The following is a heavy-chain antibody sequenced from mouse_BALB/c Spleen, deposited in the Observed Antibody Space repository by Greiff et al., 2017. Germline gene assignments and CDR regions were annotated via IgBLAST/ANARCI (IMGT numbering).Heavy chain of an antibody. Sequence: EVNLVESGGGLVQPGGSLRLSCATSGFTFTDYYMSWVRQPPGKALEWLGFIRNKANGYTTEYSASVKGRFTISRDNSQSILYLQMNTLRAEDSATYYCARAPYYGNTWFAYWGQGTLVTVSA. CDR2: IRNKANGYTT. J-gene: IGHJ3*01. V-gene: IGHV7-3*02. D-gene: IGHD2-10*01. CDR3: ARAPYYGNTWFAY. CDR1: GFTFTDYY.